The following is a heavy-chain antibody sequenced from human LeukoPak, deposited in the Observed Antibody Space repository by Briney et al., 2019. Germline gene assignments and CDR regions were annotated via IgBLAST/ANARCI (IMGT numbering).Heavy chain of an antibody. D-gene: IGHD3-10*01. Sequence: PSETLSHTCTVSGGSISSSSYYWGWIRQPPGKGLEWIGSIYYSGSTYYNPSLKSRVTISVDTSKNQFSLKLSSVTAADTAVYYCAREPNLRGVIFANRFDPWGQGTLVTVSS. CDR3: AREPNLRGVIFANRFDP. CDR1: GGSISSSSYY. CDR2: IYYSGST. J-gene: IGHJ5*02. V-gene: IGHV4-39*07.